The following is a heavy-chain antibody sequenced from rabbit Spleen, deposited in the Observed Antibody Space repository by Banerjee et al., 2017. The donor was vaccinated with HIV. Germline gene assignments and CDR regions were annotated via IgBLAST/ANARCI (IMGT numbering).Heavy chain of an antibody. CDR3: ARDTGTSFSTYGMDL. CDR1: GFSFSNSDY. V-gene: IGHV1S40*01. D-gene: IGHD7-1*01. Sequence: QSLEESGGDLVKPGASLTLTCTASGFSFSNSDYMCWVRQAPGKGLEWISCIAGSSSDFTYSATWAKGRFTCSKTSSTTVTLQMTSLTVADMATYFCARDTGTSFSTYGMDLWGPGTLVTVS. CDR2: IAGSSSDFT. J-gene: IGHJ6*01.